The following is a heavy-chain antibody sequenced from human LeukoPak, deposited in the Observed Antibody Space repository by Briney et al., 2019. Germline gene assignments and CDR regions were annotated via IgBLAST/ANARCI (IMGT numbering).Heavy chain of an antibody. CDR2: ISSSSSTI. CDR3: ARSVFQEAFDI. V-gene: IGHV3-48*01. CDR1: GFTFSSYS. D-gene: IGHD5/OR15-5a*01. J-gene: IGHJ3*02. Sequence: GGSLRLSCAASGFTFSSYSMNWVRQAPGKGLEWVSYISSSSSTIQYADSVKGRFTISRDNAKDSLHLQMNSLRAEDTAVYFCARSVFQEAFDIWGQGTLVTVSS.